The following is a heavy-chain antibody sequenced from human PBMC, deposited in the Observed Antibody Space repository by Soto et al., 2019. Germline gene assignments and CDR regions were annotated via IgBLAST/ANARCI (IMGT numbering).Heavy chain of an antibody. CDR1: GASIYNGGYF. J-gene: IGHJ5*01. D-gene: IGHD2-8*01. V-gene: IGHV4-30-4*01. Sequence: SETLSLTCSVSGASIYNGGYFWSWIRQSPGKGLEWIGHIHNSGSPYNNTSLKSRVTISADTSKNQFSLKLTSVTAADTAVYYCVRLIGNSWLDSWGQGTLVTVSS. CDR3: VRLIGNSWLDS. CDR2: IHNSGSP.